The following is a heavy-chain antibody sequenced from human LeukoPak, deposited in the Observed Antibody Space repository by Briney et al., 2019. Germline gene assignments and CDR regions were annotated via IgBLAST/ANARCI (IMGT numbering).Heavy chain of an antibody. CDR3: ARGANWGSPDY. Sequence: SETLSLTCTVSGGSISSDYWSWIRQSPGKGLEWIGYIYYSGTTSYNPSLKSRVTISLDTSKNQFSLKLSSVAAADTAVYYCARGANWGSPDYWGQGTLVTVSS. V-gene: IGHV4-59*01. J-gene: IGHJ4*02. D-gene: IGHD7-27*01. CDR2: IYYSGTT. CDR1: GGSISSDY.